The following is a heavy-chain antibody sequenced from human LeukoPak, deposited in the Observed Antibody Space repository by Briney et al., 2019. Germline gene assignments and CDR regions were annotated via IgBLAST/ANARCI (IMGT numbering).Heavy chain of an antibody. Sequence: SETLSLTCAVSGGSFSAYYWTWIRQPPGKGLEWIGEINHSGSANYNPSLKSRVTVSLDTSKNQFSLKLSSVTAADTAVYYCARGQGTVTTHWGQGTLVTVSS. V-gene: IGHV4-34*01. CDR2: INHSGSA. J-gene: IGHJ4*02. CDR1: GGSFSAYY. D-gene: IGHD4-17*01. CDR3: ARGQGTVTTH.